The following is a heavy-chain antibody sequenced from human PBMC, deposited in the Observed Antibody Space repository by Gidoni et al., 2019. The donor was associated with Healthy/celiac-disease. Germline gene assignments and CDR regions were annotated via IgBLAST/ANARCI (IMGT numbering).Heavy chain of an antibody. CDR3: AKLKSIAADDAFDI. Sequence: QVQLVESGGGGVQPGRYRRPSCAASGFTFSSSGMHWVRQAPGKGLEWVAVISYDGSNKYYADSVKCRFTISRDNSKNTLYLQMNSLRAEDTAVYYCAKLKSIAADDAFDIWGQGTMVTVSS. V-gene: IGHV3-30*18. CDR2: ISYDGSNK. J-gene: IGHJ3*02. D-gene: IGHD6-6*01. CDR1: GFTFSSSG.